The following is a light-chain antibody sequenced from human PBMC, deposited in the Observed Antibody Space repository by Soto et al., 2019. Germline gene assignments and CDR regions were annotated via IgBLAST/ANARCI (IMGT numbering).Light chain of an antibody. J-gene: IGKJ2*01. Sequence: EIVLTQSPGTLSLSPGERATLSCRASQSVSSSYLAWYQQKPGQAPRLLIYAASSRATGIPDRFSSSGSGTDFTLTISRLEPEDFAVYYCQQYGSSLYTFGQGTKLEIK. CDR1: QSVSSSY. CDR2: AAS. CDR3: QQYGSSLYT. V-gene: IGKV3-20*01.